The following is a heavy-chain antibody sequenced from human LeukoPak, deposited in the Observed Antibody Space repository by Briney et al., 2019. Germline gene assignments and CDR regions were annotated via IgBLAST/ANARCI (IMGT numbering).Heavy chain of an antibody. CDR2: INHSGST. V-gene: IGHV4-34*01. CDR3: ARDLPNTVTLSWDFDL. D-gene: IGHD4-17*01. CDR1: GGSFSGYY. Sequence: PSETLSLTCAVYGGSFSGYYWSWIRQPPGKGLEWIGKINHSGSTNYNPSLKSRVTISVDTSKNQFSLKLSSVTAADTAVYFCARDLPNTVTLSWDFDLWGRGTLVTVSS. J-gene: IGHJ2*01.